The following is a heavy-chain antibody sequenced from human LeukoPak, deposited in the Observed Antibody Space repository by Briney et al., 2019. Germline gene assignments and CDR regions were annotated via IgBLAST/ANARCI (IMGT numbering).Heavy chain of an antibody. D-gene: IGHD3-22*01. Sequence: GESLKIPCKGSGYPFTNYWIAWVRQMPGKGLEWMGIIYPGDSDTRYSPSFQGQVTISVDRSNSTTYLQWSSLKASDTAIYYCARRDNYYDSSAIDYWGQGTLVTVSS. CDR1: GYPFTNYW. CDR3: ARRDNYYDSSAIDY. CDR2: IYPGDSDT. V-gene: IGHV5-51*01. J-gene: IGHJ4*02.